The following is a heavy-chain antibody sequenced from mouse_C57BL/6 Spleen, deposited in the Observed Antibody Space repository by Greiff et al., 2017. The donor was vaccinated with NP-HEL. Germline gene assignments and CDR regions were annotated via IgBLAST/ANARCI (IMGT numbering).Heavy chain of an antibody. Sequence: EVHLVESGGGLVKPGGSLKLSCAASGFTFSDYGMHWVRQAPEKGLEWVAYISSGSSTIYYADTVKGRFTISRDNAKNTLFLQMTSLRSEDTAMYYCARKVYYGYDGVDYWGQGTTLTVSS. V-gene: IGHV5-17*01. CDR1: GFTFSDYG. CDR3: ARKVYYGYDGVDY. CDR2: ISSGSSTI. D-gene: IGHD2-2*01. J-gene: IGHJ2*01.